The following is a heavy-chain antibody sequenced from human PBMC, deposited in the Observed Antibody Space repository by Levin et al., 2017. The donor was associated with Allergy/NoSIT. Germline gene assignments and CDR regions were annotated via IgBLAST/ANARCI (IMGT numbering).Heavy chain of an antibody. V-gene: IGHV3-33*01. CDR3: ARSRLPNYYYYYMDV. Sequence: SCAASRFTFSSYGMHWVRQAPGKGLEWVAVIWYDGSNKYYADSVKGRFTISRDNSKNTLYLQMNSLRAEDTAVYYCARSRLPNYYYYYMDVWGKGTTVTVSS. CDR2: IWYDGSNK. J-gene: IGHJ6*03. CDR1: RFTFSSYG.